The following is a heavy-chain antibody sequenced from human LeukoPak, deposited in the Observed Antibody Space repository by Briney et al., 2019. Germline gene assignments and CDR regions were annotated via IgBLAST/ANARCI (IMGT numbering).Heavy chain of an antibody. CDR3: AIPATMVRGVGYYYMDV. CDR2: IIPIFGTA. D-gene: IGHD3-10*01. J-gene: IGHJ6*03. Sequence: SVKVSCKASGGTFSSYAISWVRQAPGQGLEWMGGIIPIFGTANYAQKFQGRVTITTDESTSTAYMELSSLRSEDTAVYYCAIPATMVRGVGYYYMDVWGKGTTVTVSS. CDR1: GGTFSSYA. V-gene: IGHV1-69*05.